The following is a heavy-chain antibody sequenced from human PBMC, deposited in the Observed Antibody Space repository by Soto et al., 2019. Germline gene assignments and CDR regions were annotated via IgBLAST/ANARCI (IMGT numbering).Heavy chain of an antibody. V-gene: IGHV1-8*01. CDR1: GYTFSDFD. D-gene: IGHD3-3*01. Sequence: ASVKVSCKASGYTFSDFDINWLRQASGQGPEWMGWMNAKSGDTFFAQRFQGKFNMTWDTSLSTAYMEVGSLTSDDTAMYYCARPNPFNYDGFDVWGQGTTVTVSS. CDR3: ARPNPFNYDGFDV. J-gene: IGHJ6*02. CDR2: MNAKSGDT.